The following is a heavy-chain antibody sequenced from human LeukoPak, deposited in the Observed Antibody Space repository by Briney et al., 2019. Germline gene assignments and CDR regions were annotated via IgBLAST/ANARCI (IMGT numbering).Heavy chain of an antibody. CDR2: INYSGST. V-gene: IGHV4-34*01. CDR1: GGSFSGYY. J-gene: IGHJ5*02. Sequence: SETLSLTCAVYGGSFSGYYWSWIRQPPGKGLEWIGEINYSGSTNYNPSLKSRVTISVDTSKNQFSLKLSSVTAADTAVYYCARDLPWFDPWGQGTLVTVSS. CDR3: ARDLPWFDP.